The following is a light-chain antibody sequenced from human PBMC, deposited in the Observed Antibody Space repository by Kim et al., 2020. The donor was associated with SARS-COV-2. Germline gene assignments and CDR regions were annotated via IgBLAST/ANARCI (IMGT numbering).Light chain of an antibody. Sequence: GVTSSCKGGSSHFGAGYDVNWYQQLPGTAPKLLIYGNSNRPSGVPDRFSGSKSGTSASLAITGLQAEDEADYYCQSYDSSLSGSVFGTGTKVTVL. CDR1: SSHFGAGYD. CDR2: GNS. V-gene: IGLV1-40*01. CDR3: QSYDSSLSGSV. J-gene: IGLJ1*01.